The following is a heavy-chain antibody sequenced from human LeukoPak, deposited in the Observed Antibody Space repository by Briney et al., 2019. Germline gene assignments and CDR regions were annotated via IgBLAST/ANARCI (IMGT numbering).Heavy chain of an antibody. D-gene: IGHD3-16*01. Sequence: GGSLRLSCAASGFTFISYWMTWVRQAPGKGLEWVANIKKDASEKYCVDSVKGRFTISRDDARNSLYLQMNSLRAEDTAIYYWTRGGYGSSKFWGDWGQGTMVTVSS. CDR3: TRGGYGSSKFWGD. J-gene: IGHJ3*01. CDR1: GFTFISYW. CDR2: IKKDASEK. V-gene: IGHV3-7*01.